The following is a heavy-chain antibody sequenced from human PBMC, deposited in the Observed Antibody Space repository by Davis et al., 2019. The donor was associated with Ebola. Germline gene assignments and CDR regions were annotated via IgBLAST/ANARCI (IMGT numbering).Heavy chain of an antibody. CDR1: GFTFSSYA. J-gene: IGHJ4*02. D-gene: IGHD4-17*01. CDR2: ISYDGSNK. Sequence: GGSLRLSCAASGFTFSSYAMHWVRQAPGKGLEWVAVISYDGSNKYYADSVKGRFTISRDNSKNTLYLQMNSLRAEDTAVYYCARKTTFDYWGQGTLVIVSS. V-gene: IGHV3-30-3*01. CDR3: ARKTTFDY.